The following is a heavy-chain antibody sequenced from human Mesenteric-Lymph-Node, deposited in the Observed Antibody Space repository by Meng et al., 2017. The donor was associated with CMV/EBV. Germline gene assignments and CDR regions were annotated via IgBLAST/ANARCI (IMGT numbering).Heavy chain of an antibody. Sequence: CSVSGVSLSSGGYYWNWIRQHQGKGLEWIGYIYYPRSTSYNPSLKSRLTMSVDTSKNQFSLELNSVTAADTAVYYCARDRGGYGNFDYWGQGTLVTVSS. V-gene: IGHV4-31*03. CDR2: IYYPRST. D-gene: IGHD3-10*01. J-gene: IGHJ4*02. CDR1: GVSLSSGGYY. CDR3: ARDRGGYGNFDY.